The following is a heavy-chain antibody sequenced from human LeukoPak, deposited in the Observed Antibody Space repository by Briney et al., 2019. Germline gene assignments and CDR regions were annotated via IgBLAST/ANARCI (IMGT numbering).Heavy chain of an antibody. CDR1: GFSFGSFA. V-gene: IGHV3-23*01. D-gene: IGHD3-3*01. J-gene: IGHJ4*02. CDR2: ISNSGSYT. Sequence: PGGSLRLSCAASGFSFGSFAMSWVRQAPGKRLEWVSSISNSGSYTDYADSVKGRFTISRDNSKNTLYLQMNSLRAEDTALYYCLRRLWSGYYPDYWGQGTLVAVSS. CDR3: LRRLWSGYYPDY.